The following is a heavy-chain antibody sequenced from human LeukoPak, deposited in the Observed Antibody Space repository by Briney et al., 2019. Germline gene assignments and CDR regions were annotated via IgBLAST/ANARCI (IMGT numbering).Heavy chain of an antibody. CDR1: GFTFNTYT. CDR2: ISGSSGII. Sequence: PGGSLRLSCAASGFTFNTYTMNWVRQAPGKGLEWVSYISGSSGIIDYADSVRGRFTISRDNAKNSLYLQMNSLRAEDTAVYYCARSRYCTNGICSYFDYWGQGTLVTVSS. D-gene: IGHD2-8*01. J-gene: IGHJ4*02. CDR3: ARSRYCTNGICSYFDY. V-gene: IGHV3-48*01.